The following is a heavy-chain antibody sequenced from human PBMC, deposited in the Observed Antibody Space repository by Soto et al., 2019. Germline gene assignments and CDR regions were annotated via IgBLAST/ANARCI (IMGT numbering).Heavy chain of an antibody. D-gene: IGHD1-26*01. CDR3: ASHSGSSPEGRYYYVMDV. J-gene: IGHJ6*02. Sequence: QVQLVQSGAEVNKPGSSVKVSCKASGGTFSSYAISWVRQAPGQGLQWMGGIISIFGTADYAQKFQGRVTITADESTSTAYMALSSLRSEDTAVYYCASHSGSSPEGRYYYVMDVWGQGTTVTGSS. V-gene: IGHV1-69*12. CDR2: IISIFGTA. CDR1: GGTFSSYA.